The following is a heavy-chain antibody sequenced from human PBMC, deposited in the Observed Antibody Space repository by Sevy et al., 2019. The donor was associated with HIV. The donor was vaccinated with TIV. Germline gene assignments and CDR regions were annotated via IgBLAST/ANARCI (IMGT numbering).Heavy chain of an antibody. V-gene: IGHV3-30-3*01. CDR2: ISYEGTET. Sequence: GGSLRLSCAASGFAFSSHAMHWVRQAPGKGLEWVAVISYEGTETFYAASVEGRFTISRDNSQNMLSLQINSLRPEDTAVYYCARDGGYSIKWYPLYRGHGTLVTVSS. CDR3: ARDGGYSIKWYPLY. D-gene: IGHD6-13*01. J-gene: IGHJ4*01. CDR1: GFAFSSHA.